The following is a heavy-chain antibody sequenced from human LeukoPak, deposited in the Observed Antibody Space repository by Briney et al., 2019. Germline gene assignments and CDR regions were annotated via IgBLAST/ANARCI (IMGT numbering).Heavy chain of an antibody. Sequence: ASVKVSCKASGYTFTGYYMHWVRQAPGQGLEWMGWINSNSGDTNYAQKFQGRVTMTRDTSISTAYMELGRLRSDDTAVYYCARVDIKIYRGSWYFDFWGQGTLVTVSS. CDR2: INSNSGDT. D-gene: IGHD6-13*01. V-gene: IGHV1-2*02. CDR3: ARVDIKIYRGSWYFDF. CDR1: GYTFTGYY. J-gene: IGHJ4*02.